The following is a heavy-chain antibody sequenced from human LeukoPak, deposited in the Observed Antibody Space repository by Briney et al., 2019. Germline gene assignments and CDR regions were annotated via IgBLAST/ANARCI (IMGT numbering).Heavy chain of an antibody. Sequence: GASVKVSCKASGGTFSSYAISRVRQAPGQGLEWMGGIIPIFGTANYAQKFQGRVTITADESTSTAYMELSSLRSEDTAVYYCARSPLRPYSSSPDYYYYYGMDVWGQGTTVTVSS. CDR1: GGTFSSYA. J-gene: IGHJ6*02. CDR3: ARSPLRPYSSSPDYYYYYGMDV. D-gene: IGHD6-13*01. V-gene: IGHV1-69*13. CDR2: IIPIFGTA.